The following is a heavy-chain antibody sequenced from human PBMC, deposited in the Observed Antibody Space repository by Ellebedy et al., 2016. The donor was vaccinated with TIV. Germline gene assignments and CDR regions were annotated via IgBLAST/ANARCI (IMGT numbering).Heavy chain of an antibody. D-gene: IGHD3-3*01. CDR1: GYTFTRYY. J-gene: IGHJ4*02. Sequence: AASVTVSCKASGYTFTRYYMHWVRQAPGQGLEWKGIVKPSGGSTSYAQKLQGRVTMTREPSTSTVYMELSSLRSEDTAVYYCARDDLEDFWSGYPDYWGQGTLVTVSS. V-gene: IGHV1-46*04. CDR2: VKPSGGST. CDR3: ARDDLEDFWSGYPDY.